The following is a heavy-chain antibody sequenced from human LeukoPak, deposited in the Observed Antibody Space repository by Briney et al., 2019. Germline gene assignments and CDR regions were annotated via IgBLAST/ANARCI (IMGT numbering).Heavy chain of an antibody. V-gene: IGHV4-4*02. CDR3: AREGGSYRTLDY. CDR1: GGSITQTNY. D-gene: IGHD3-16*02. Sequence: PSETLSLTCDVSGGSITQTNYWTWVRQPPGTGLAWVGEGNLQGGTNYNPSLLRLVAISVDTSANHVSLQMSSVTAADTAVYYCAREGGSYRTLDYSGQGTLVTVSS. J-gene: IGHJ4*02. CDR2: GNLQGGT.